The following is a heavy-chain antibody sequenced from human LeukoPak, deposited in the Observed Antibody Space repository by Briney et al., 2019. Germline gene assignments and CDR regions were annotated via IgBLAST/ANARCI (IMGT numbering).Heavy chain of an antibody. CDR3: AKDPDPRDTYYDILTGYQEDY. CDR2: ISGSGGST. CDR1: GFTFSSYA. V-gene: IGHV3-23*01. D-gene: IGHD3-9*01. J-gene: IGHJ4*02. Sequence: GGSLRLSCAASGFTFSSYAMSWVRQAPGKGLEWVSAISGSGGSTYYADSVKGRFTISRDNSKNTLYLQMNSLRAEDTAVYYCAKDPDPRDTYYDILTGYQEDYWGQGTLVTVSS.